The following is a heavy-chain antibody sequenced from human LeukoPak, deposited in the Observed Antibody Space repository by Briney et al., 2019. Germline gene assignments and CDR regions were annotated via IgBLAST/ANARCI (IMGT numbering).Heavy chain of an antibody. V-gene: IGHV4-34*01. Sequence: PSETLSLTCAVYGGSFSGYYWSWIRQPPGKGLEWIGEINHSGSTNYNPSLKSRVTISVDTSKNQFSLKLSSVTAADTAVYYCARHHIVVVPAASSYYNYYYYMDVWGKGTTVTISS. CDR1: GGSFSGYY. D-gene: IGHD2-2*01. CDR2: INHSGST. J-gene: IGHJ6*03. CDR3: ARHHIVVVPAASSYYNYYYYMDV.